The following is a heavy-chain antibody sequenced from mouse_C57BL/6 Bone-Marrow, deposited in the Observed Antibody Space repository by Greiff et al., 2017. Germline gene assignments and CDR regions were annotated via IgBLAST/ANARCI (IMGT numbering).Heavy chain of an antibody. D-gene: IGHD2-2*01. CDR1: GYTFTDYN. CDR2: INPKNGGT. CDR3: SRGGDYGYSYYFDY. J-gene: IGHJ2*01. Sequence: VQLQQSGPELVKPGASVQMSCKASGYTFTDYNMHWVKQSHGKSLEWIGYINPKNGGTSYNQKFKGKATLTVNKSSSTSYMALRSLTSEDSAVYYCSRGGDYGYSYYFDYWGQGTTLTVSS. V-gene: IGHV1-22*01.